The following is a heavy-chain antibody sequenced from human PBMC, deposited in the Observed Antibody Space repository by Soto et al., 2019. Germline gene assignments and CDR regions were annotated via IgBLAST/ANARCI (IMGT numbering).Heavy chain of an antibody. CDR2: INSDGSTT. V-gene: IGHV3-74*01. CDR1: GFTFSNYW. Sequence: GGSLRLACAASGFTFSNYWMHWVRQAPGKGLVWVSRINSDGSTTSHADSVKGRFTISRDNAKNTLYLQMNSLRAEDTAVYYCARLPGYSTGWAPFDFWGQGTQVTVSS. J-gene: IGHJ4*02. CDR3: ARLPGYSTGWAPFDF. D-gene: IGHD6-19*01.